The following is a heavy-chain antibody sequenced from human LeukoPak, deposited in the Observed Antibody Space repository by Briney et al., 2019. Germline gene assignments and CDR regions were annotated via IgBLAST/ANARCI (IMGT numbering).Heavy chain of an antibody. CDR3: ARPAYSSVDY. J-gene: IGHJ4*02. CDR2: ISGSGSTI. V-gene: IGHV3-11*01. Sequence: PGGSLRLSCAASGFTFSDSFMSWIRQAPRKGLEWVSYISGSGSTIYHADSVKGRFTISRDNAKNSLYLQMNSLRAEDTAVYYCARPAYSSVDYWGQGTLVTVSS. D-gene: IGHD5-18*01. CDR1: GFTFSDSF.